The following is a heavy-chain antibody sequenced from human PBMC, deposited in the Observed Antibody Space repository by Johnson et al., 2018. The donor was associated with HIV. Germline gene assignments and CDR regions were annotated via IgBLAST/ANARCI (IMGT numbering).Heavy chain of an antibody. CDR2: IQFDGSHK. CDR1: GFTFSNYG. D-gene: IGHD4-11*01. J-gene: IGHJ3*02. Sequence: HVQLVESGGGVVRPGRSLRLSCAASGFTFSNYGIHWVRQAPGKGLEWVTFIQFDGSHKYSADFVKGRFTISRDTSKKSVFLQMNSLRPEDTAVYYCAKETRDSRSAFDIWGQGTLVTVSS. V-gene: IGHV3-30*02. CDR3: AKETRDSRSAFDI.